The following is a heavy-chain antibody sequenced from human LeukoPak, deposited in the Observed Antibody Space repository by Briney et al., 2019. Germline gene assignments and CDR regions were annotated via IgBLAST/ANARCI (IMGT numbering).Heavy chain of an antibody. CDR2: VHRSGSA. V-gene: IGHV4-4*02. Sequence: SETQSLPCAVSSGSISRSNWWSWVRQPPGKGLEWIGEVHRSGSANYNPSLESRVTMSVDQSKDELSLKLTSVTAADTAVYYCARHGDYYFDYWGQGNLTSVSS. J-gene: IGHJ4*02. CDR1: SGSISRSNW. CDR3: ARHGDYYFDY. D-gene: IGHD4-17*01.